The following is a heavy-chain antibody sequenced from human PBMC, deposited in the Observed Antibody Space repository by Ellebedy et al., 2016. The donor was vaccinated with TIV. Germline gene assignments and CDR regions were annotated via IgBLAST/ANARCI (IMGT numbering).Heavy chain of an antibody. Sequence: GESLKISCVASGFTFNSFAMSWVRQAQGKGLEWVSTISNTGESTNNADSGKGRFTISRDNSKTTLYLQMNGLRAEDTAVYYCAKDRIVGARKFDDWGQGTLVTVSS. CDR1: GFTFNSFA. CDR2: ISNTGEST. J-gene: IGHJ4*02. V-gene: IGHV3-23*01. D-gene: IGHD1-26*01. CDR3: AKDRIVGARKFDD.